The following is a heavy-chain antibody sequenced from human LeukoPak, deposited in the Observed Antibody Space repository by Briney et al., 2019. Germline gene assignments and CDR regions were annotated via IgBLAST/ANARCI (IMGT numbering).Heavy chain of an antibody. D-gene: IGHD3-22*01. J-gene: IGHJ5*02. V-gene: IGHV1-8*01. CDR1: GYTFTSYD. Sequence: ASVKVSCKASGYTFTSYDINWVRQATGQGLEWMGWMNPNSGNTGYAQKFQGRVTMTRDTSISTAYVELSSLRSEDTAVYYCARMSYYDSSGDNWFDPWGQGTLVTVSS. CDR3: ARMSYYDSSGDNWFDP. CDR2: MNPNSGNT.